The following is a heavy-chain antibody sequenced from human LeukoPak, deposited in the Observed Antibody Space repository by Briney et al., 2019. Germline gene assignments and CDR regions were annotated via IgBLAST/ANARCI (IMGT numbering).Heavy chain of an antibody. CDR2: INHSGST. Sequence: SETLSLTCAVYGGSFSGYYWSWIRQPQGKGLEWLGEINHSGSTNYNPSLKSRVTISVDTSKNQFSLKLSSVTAADTAVYYCARAPIVLVVYASGGRFDPWGQGTLVTVSS. CDR3: ARAPIVLVVYASGGRFDP. J-gene: IGHJ5*02. D-gene: IGHD2-8*02. CDR1: GGSFSGYY. V-gene: IGHV4-34*01.